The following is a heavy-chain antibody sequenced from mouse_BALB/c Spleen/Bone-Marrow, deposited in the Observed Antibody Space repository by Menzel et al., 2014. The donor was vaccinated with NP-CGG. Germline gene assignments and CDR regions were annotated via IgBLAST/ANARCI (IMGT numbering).Heavy chain of an antibody. CDR3: ASYYRYDGAY. V-gene: IGHV2-9*02. D-gene: IGHD2-14*01. J-gene: IGHJ3*01. CDR2: IWAGGST. Sequence: QVQLKESGPGPVAPSQSLSITCTVSGFSLTKHGGHWGRQPPGKGLEWLGVIWAGGSTNYNSALMSRLTISKDNSKSQVFLKMSSLQTDDTAMYYCASYYRYDGAYWGQGTLVTVSA. CDR1: GFSLTKHG.